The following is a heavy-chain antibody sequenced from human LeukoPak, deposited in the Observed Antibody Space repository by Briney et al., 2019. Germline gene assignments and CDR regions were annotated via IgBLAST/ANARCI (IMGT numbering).Heavy chain of an antibody. V-gene: IGHV4-39*01. CDR2: IFYSGST. J-gene: IGHJ4*02. D-gene: IGHD3-22*01. CDR3: ARQMYYYDNSGYYDY. Sequence: SETLSLTCTVSGGSISSSTYYWGWIRQPPGKGLEWIGSIFYSGSTYCNPSLKSRVTISVDTSKNQCSLKLSSVTAADTAVYYCARQMYYYDNSGYYDYWGQGTLVTVSS. CDR1: GGSISSSTYY.